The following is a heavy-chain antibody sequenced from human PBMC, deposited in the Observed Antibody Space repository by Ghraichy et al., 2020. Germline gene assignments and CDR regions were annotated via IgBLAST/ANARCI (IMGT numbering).Heavy chain of an antibody. CDR1: GFSLSTSGMC. V-gene: IGHV2-70*11. CDR3: ARIRTTMVRGINCYYYGMDV. Sequence: SGPTLVKPTQTLTLTCTFSGFSLSTSGMCVSWIRQPPGKALEWLARIDWDDDKYYSTSLKPRLTISKDTSKNQVVLTMTNMDPVDTATYYCARIRTTMVRGINCYYYGMDVWGQGTTVTVSS. CDR2: IDWDDDK. D-gene: IGHD3-10*01. J-gene: IGHJ6*02.